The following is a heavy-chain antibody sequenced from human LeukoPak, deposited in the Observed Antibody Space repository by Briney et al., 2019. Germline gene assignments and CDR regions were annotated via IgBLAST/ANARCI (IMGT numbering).Heavy chain of an antibody. CDR3: ARDRRAVAGFFDY. J-gene: IGHJ4*02. CDR2: INPNTGVT. CDR1: RCSFTRYS. D-gene: IGHD6-19*01. Sequence: ASVTVSCKASRCSFTRYSLHWVRQAPGQGREWMGWINPNTGVTYYAHRFQGRVTMSRDTSIRTAYMELSRLRYDDTAVYYCARDRRAVAGFFDYWGQGTLVTVSS. V-gene: IGHV1-2*07.